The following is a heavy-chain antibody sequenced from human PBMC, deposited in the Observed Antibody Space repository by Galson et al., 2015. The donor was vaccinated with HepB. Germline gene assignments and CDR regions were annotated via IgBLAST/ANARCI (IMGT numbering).Heavy chain of an antibody. J-gene: IGHJ4*02. D-gene: IGHD6-13*01. Sequence: SLRLSCAASGFTFSNYWMTWVRQAPGKGLEWVANIKPDGSERYYVDSVKGRFTISRDNAKNSLFLEMNSLRAEDTAVYYCTRIGALIAATGIGFDYWGQGTLVTVSS. CDR2: IKPDGSER. CDR1: GFTFSNYW. V-gene: IGHV3-7*03. CDR3: TRIGALIAATGIGFDY.